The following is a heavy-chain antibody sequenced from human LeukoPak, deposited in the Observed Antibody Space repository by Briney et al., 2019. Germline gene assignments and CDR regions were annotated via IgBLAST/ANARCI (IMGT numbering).Heavy chain of an antibody. CDR1: GGSISSSSYY. D-gene: IGHD6-19*01. J-gene: IGHJ4*02. Sequence: SETLSLTCTVSGGSISSSSYYWGWIRQPPGKGLEWIGSIYYSGSTYYNPSLKSRVTISVYTSKNQFSLKLSSVTAADTAVYYCAPRAVAGIVYWGQGTLVTVSS. CDR3: APRAVAGIVY. V-gene: IGHV4-39*01. CDR2: IYYSGST.